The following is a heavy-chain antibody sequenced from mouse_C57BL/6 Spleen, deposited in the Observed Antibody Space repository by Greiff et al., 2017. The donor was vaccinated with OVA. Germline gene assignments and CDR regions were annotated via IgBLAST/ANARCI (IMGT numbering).Heavy chain of an antibody. D-gene: IGHD2-1*01. Sequence: EVKLVESGEGLVKPGGSLKLSCAASGFTFSSYAMSWVRQTPEKRLEWVAYISSGGDYIYYADTVKGRFTISRDNARNTLYLQMSSLKSEDTAMYYCTRDQDYGNYFDYWGQGTTLTVSS. CDR3: TRDQDYGNYFDY. CDR1: GFTFSSYA. CDR2: ISSGGDYI. V-gene: IGHV5-9-1*02. J-gene: IGHJ2*01.